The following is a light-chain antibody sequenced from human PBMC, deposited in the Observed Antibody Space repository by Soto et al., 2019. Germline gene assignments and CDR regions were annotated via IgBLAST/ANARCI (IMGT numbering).Light chain of an antibody. CDR3: CSYAGSDWV. J-gene: IGLJ3*02. V-gene: IGLV2-23*01. Sequence: QSVLTQPASVSGSPGQSITISCTGTSSDVGSYNLVSWYQQHPGKAPKLMIYEGSKRPSGDSNRFSGSKSGNTASLTISGLQAEDEADYYCCSYAGSDWVFGGGTKLTVL. CDR2: EGS. CDR1: SSDVGSYNL.